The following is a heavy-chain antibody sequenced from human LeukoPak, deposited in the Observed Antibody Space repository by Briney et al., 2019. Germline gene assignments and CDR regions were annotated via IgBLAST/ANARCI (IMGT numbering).Heavy chain of an antibody. CDR3: ARVGATNWAYYFDY. V-gene: IGHV3-48*03. J-gene: IGHJ4*02. CDR2: ISTSITIT. D-gene: IGHD7-27*01. Sequence: GGSLRLSCAASGFTSSSYEMNWVRQAPGKGLEWISYISTSITITSYADSVKGRFTISRDNAKNSLYLQLNSLRDEDTAVYYCARVGATNWAYYFDYWGQGTLVTVSS. CDR1: GFTSSSYE.